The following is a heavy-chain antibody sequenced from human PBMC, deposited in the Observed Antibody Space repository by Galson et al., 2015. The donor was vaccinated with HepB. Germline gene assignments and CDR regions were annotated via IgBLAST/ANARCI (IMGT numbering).Heavy chain of an antibody. CDR2: IKTKTDVGTT. CDR3: TTVIPAAPYYYYGMDV. Sequence: SLRLSCAASGFSLSNAWVSWVRQVPGKGLELVGRIKTKTDVGTTDYAAPVKGRFTISRDDSKNTVYLQLNSLKTEDTAMYYCTTVIPAAPYYYYGMDVWGQGTTVTVSS. V-gene: IGHV3-15*01. CDR1: GFSLSNAW. D-gene: IGHD2-2*01. J-gene: IGHJ6*02.